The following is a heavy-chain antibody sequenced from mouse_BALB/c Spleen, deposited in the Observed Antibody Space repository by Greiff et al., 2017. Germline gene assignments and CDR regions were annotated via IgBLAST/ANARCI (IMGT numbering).Heavy chain of an antibody. V-gene: IGHV3-6*02. CDR1: GYSITSGYY. CDR3: ARGYYDYRYFDV. D-gene: IGHD2-4*01. Sequence: EVQLVESGPGLVKPSQSLSLTCSVTGYSITSGYYWNWIRQFPGNKLEWMGYISYDGSNNYNPSLKNRISITRDTSKNQFFLKLNSVTTEDTATYYCARGYYDYRYFDVWGAGTTVTVSS. CDR2: ISYDGSN. J-gene: IGHJ1*01.